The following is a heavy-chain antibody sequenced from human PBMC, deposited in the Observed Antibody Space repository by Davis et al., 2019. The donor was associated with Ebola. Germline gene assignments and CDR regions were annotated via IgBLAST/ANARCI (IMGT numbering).Heavy chain of an antibody. Sequence: PSETLSLTCAVSGGSISSSNWWSWVRQPPGKGLEWIGEIYHSGSTNYNPSLKSRVPISVDTSKNQFSLKLGSVTAADTAVYYCATDGSTIFGVGRKGDYYYMDVWGKGTTVTVSS. CDR2: IYHSGST. J-gene: IGHJ6*03. CDR1: GGSISSSNW. CDR3: ATDGSTIFGVGRKGDYYYMDV. D-gene: IGHD3-3*01. V-gene: IGHV4-4*02.